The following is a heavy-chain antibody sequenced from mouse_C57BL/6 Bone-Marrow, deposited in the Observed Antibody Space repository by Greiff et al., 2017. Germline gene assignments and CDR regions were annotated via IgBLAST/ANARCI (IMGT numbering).Heavy chain of an antibody. J-gene: IGHJ1*01. CDR1: GFTFSSYT. Sequence: EVQRVESRGGLVKPRRSLQLCCAASGFTFSSYTVSWVRQTPEKRLQWVAAISGGGGNTYYPDRVKGRFTISRDNDKNILYLKMSSLRSEDTALYYCSRQVTTVLAKKYFEVYGLRTTVTVSS. V-gene: IGHV5-9*01. CDR2: ISGGGGNT. D-gene: IGHD1-1*01. CDR3: SRQVTTVLAKKYFEV.